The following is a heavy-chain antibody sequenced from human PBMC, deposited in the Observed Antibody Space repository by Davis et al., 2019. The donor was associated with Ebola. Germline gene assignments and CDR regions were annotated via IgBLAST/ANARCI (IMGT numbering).Heavy chain of an antibody. J-gene: IGHJ5*02. D-gene: IGHD6-13*01. CDR3: ARTSHYSSSWYSTFDP. CDR2: INPSGGST. CDR1: GYTFTSYY. Sequence: AASVKVSCKASGYTFTSYYMHWVRQAPGQGLEWMGIINPSGGSTNYAQKLQGRVTMTTDTSASTAYMELSSLRSEDTAVYYCARTSHYSSSWYSTFDPWGQGTLVTVSS. V-gene: IGHV1-46*01.